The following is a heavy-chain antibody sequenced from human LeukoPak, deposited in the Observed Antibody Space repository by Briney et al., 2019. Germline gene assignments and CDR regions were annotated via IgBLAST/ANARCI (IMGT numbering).Heavy chain of an antibody. D-gene: IGHD6-13*01. Sequence: GGSLRLSCAASGFTFSSYAMSWVRQAPGKGLEWVSAISGSGGSTYYADSVKGRFTISRDNSKNTLYLQMNSLRAEDTAVYYCAKGEGSPDKGRSWYGWFDPWGQGTLVTVSS. CDR1: GFTFSSYA. V-gene: IGHV3-23*01. CDR3: AKGEGSPDKGRSWYGWFDP. CDR2: ISGSGGST. J-gene: IGHJ5*02.